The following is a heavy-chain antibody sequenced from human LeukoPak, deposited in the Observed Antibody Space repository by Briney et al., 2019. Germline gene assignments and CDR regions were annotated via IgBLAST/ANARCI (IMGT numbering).Heavy chain of an antibody. CDR3: ARDYLGYCSSTRCYRDAFDI. V-gene: IGHV1-46*01. D-gene: IGHD2-2*02. Sequence: ASVKVSCKASGYTCTSYYMHWVRQAPGQGLEWMGIINPSGGSTSYAQKFQGRVTMTRDTSTSTVYMELSSLRSEDTAVYYCARDYLGYCSSTRCYRDAFDIWGQGTMVTVSS. J-gene: IGHJ3*02. CDR1: GYTCTSYY. CDR2: INPSGGST.